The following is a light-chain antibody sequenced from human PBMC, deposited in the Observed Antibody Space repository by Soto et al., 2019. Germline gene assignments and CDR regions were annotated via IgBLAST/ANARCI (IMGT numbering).Light chain of an antibody. V-gene: IGLV1-40*01. Sequence: QSVLTQPPSVSGAPGQRVTISCTGSSSNIGAGYDVHWYQQLPGTAPKLLIYGNSNRPSGVPDRFSGSKSGTSASLAITGLRAEDEADYYYQCHVTSLGAVVFGGGTKLTVL. J-gene: IGLJ2*01. CDR1: SSNIGAGYD. CDR3: QCHVTSLGAVV. CDR2: GNS.